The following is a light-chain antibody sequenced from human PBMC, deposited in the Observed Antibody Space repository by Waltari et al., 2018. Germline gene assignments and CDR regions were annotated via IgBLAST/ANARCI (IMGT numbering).Light chain of an antibody. CDR3: QAWDSSTAV. Sequence: SYELTQPPSVSVSPGQTASITCSGDQLGDKYACWYQQKPGQSPVLVIYQDSKRPSGIPERFSGSNPGNTATLTISGTQAMDEADYYCQAWDSSTAVFGTGTKVTVL. V-gene: IGLV3-1*01. CDR1: QLGDKY. J-gene: IGLJ1*01. CDR2: QDS.